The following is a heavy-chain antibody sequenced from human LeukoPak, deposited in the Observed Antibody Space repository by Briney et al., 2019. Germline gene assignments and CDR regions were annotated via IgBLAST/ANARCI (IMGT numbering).Heavy chain of an antibody. CDR1: GITFNNYA. J-gene: IGHJ4*02. Sequence: GGSLRLSCVASGITFNNYAMSWVRQGPGMGLEWVSSISGAGGSTYYADSVKGRFTISRDNSKKTLYLEMSSLRAEDAAVYYCAINYSLDYWRQGTLVTVSS. CDR2: ISGAGGST. CDR3: AINYSLDY. D-gene: IGHD2-21*01. V-gene: IGHV3-23*01.